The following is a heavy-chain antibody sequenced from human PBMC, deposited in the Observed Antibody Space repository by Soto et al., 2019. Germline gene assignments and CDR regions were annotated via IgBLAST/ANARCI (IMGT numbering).Heavy chain of an antibody. D-gene: IGHD1-20*01. J-gene: IGHJ4*02. CDR3: ARDPIGANNQYHFDY. CDR2: ISSSGTYT. V-gene: IGHV3-11*06. CDR1: GFTFSDYY. Sequence: QVQLEESGGGLVKPGGSLRLSCAASGFTFSDYYMSWIRQSPGKGLEWVSYISSSGTYTNFADSVKGRFTLSRDNAKNSVFLQMNSLRPEDTAIYYCARDPIGANNQYHFDYWGQGTLVTVSS.